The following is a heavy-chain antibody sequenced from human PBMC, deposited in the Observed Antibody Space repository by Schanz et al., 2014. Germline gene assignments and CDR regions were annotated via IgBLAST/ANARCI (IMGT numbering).Heavy chain of an antibody. CDR3: AIYGGELGVSFEY. CDR1: GFTFSSYW. D-gene: IGHD7-27*01. J-gene: IGHJ4*02. V-gene: IGHV3-7*01. Sequence: EVQLVESGGGLVQPGGSLRLSCAASGFTFSSYWMSWVRQAPGEGLEWVANIKQDGSEKYYVDSVKGRFTISRDNAKNSLYLQMNSLRPEDTAVYYCAIYGGELGVSFEYWGQGTLVTVSS. CDR2: IKQDGSEK.